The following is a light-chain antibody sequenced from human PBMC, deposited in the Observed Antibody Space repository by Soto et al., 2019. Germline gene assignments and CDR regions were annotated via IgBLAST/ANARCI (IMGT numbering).Light chain of an antibody. J-gene: IGLJ2*01. CDR3: QVWEATGDQVV. V-gene: IGLV3-21*01. CDR2: YDS. CDR1: NVGSRS. Sequence: SYELTQPPSVSVAPGETARISCGGNNVGSRSVHWYQQKPGQAPFLVIYYDSDRPSGIPERFSGSNSGNTATLISSRVEAGDAADYYCQVWEATGDQVVFGGGTKRTVL.